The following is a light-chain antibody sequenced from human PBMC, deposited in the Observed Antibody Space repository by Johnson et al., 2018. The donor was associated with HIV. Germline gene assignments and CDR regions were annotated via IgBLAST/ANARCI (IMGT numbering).Light chain of an antibody. Sequence: QSVLTQPPSVSAAPGQKVTISCSGSSSNIGNNYVSWYQQLPGTAPKLLIYDNNKRPSGIPDRFSGSKSGTSATLGITGLQTGDEADYYCGTWDSSLSACYVGTGTKVSV. CDR3: GTWDSSLSACY. V-gene: IGLV1-51*01. CDR1: SSNIGNNY. CDR2: DNN. J-gene: IGLJ1*01.